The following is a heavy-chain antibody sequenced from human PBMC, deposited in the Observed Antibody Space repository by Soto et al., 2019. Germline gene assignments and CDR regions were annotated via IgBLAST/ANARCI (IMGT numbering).Heavy chain of an antibody. V-gene: IGHV3-23*01. D-gene: IGHD3-22*01. J-gene: IGHJ6*03. Sequence: GGSLRLSCAASGFTFSSYAMSWVRQAPGKGLEWVSAISGSGGSTYYADSVKGRFTISRDNSKNTLYLQMNSLRAEGTAVYYCAYDASHSGDYMDVWGKGTTVTVSS. CDR1: GFTFSSYA. CDR3: AYDASHSGDYMDV. CDR2: ISGSGGST.